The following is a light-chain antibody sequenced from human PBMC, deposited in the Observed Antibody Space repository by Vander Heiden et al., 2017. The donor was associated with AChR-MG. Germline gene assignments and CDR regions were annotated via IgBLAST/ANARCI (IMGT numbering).Light chain of an antibody. Sequence: DIQMTQSPSTLPASVGDRVTITCRASQSISSWLAWYHQKPGKAPKLLIYKASSLESGVPARFSGSGSETEFTLTISSLQPDDCATYYCQQYNSYPWTFGQGTKVEIK. CDR1: QSISSW. CDR2: KAS. CDR3: QQYNSYPWT. V-gene: IGKV1-5*03. J-gene: IGKJ1*01.